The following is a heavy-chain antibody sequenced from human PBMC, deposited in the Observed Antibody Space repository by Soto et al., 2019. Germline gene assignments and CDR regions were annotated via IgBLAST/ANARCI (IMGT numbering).Heavy chain of an antibody. CDR2: IIPIFGTA. D-gene: IGHD6-6*01. Sequence: SVKVSCKASGGTFSSYAISWARQAPGQGLEWMGGIIPIFGTANYAQKFQGRVTITADESTSTAYMELSSLRSEDTAVYYCATYHSSSSGWFDPWGQGTLVTVSS. CDR1: GGTFSSYA. V-gene: IGHV1-69*13. J-gene: IGHJ5*02. CDR3: ATYHSSSSGWFDP.